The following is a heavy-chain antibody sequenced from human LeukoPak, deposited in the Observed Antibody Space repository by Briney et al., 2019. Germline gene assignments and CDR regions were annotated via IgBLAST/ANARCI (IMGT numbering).Heavy chain of an antibody. J-gene: IGHJ3*02. CDR2: IYYSGST. V-gene: IGHV4-39*07. CDR1: GGSISSSSYY. D-gene: IGHD3-3*01. Sequence: SETLSLTCTVSGGSISSSSYYWGWIRQPPGKGLEWIGSIYYSGSTNYNPSLKSRVTISVDTSKNQFSLKLSSVTAADTAVYYCARGRYDFWSGYYFVSAFDIWGQGTMVTVSS. CDR3: ARGRYDFWSGYYFVSAFDI.